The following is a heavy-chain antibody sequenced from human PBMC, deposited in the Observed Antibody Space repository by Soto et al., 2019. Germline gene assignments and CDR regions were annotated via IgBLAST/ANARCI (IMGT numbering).Heavy chain of an antibody. D-gene: IGHD5-18*01. Sequence: PGESLKISCKGSGYSFTSYWISWVRQMPGKGLEWMGRIDPSDSYTNYSPSFQGHVTISADKSISTAYLQWSSLKASDTAMYYCARHVSGYSYGYWYYYSGMDVWGQGTTVTVSS. CDR1: GYSFTSYW. J-gene: IGHJ6*02. V-gene: IGHV5-10-1*01. CDR3: ARHVSGYSYGYWYYYSGMDV. CDR2: IDPSDSYT.